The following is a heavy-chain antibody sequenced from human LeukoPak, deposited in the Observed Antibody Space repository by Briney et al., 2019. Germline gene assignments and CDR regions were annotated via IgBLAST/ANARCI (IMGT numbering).Heavy chain of an antibody. CDR3: ARRPPL. J-gene: IGHJ6*02. CDR1: GFTFSTYE. Sequence: GGSLRLSCAASGFTFSTYEMNWVRQAPGKGLEWVSYISSSGTTTYYADSVKGRFTISRDNAKNSLYLQMNSLRVEDTDVYYCARRPPLWGRGTTVTVSS. CDR2: ISSSGTTT. V-gene: IGHV3-48*03.